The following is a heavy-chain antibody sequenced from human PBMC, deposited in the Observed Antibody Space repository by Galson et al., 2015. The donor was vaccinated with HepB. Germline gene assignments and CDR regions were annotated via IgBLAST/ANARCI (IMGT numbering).Heavy chain of an antibody. CDR2: TYYWSKWCN. Sequence: CAISGDSVSSNSAAWNWIRQSPSRGLEWLGRTYYWSKWCNDYAVSVTSRITINPDTSKNQFSLQLNSVTPEDTAVYYCTRGPLRGLTVAAVDLWGRGTLVTVSS. D-gene: IGHD6-19*01. CDR3: TRGPLRGLTVAAVDL. J-gene: IGHJ2*01. V-gene: IGHV6-1*01. CDR1: GDSVSSNSAA.